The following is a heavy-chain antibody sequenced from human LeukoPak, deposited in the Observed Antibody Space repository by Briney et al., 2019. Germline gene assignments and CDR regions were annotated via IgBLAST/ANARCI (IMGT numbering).Heavy chain of an antibody. CDR2: IIPIFGTA. CDR3: ARKDLGIAVAGDAFDI. CDR1: GYTFTSYG. Sequence: ASVKVSCKASGYTFTSYGISWVRQAPGQGLEWMGGIIPIFGTANYAQKFQGRVTITADKSTSTAYMELSSLRSEDTAVYYCARKDLGIAVAGDAFDIWGQGTMVTVSS. D-gene: IGHD6-19*01. J-gene: IGHJ3*02. V-gene: IGHV1-69*06.